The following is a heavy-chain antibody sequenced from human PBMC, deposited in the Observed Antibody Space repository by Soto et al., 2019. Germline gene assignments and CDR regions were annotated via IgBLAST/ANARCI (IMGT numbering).Heavy chain of an antibody. CDR3: ARVDPRGVAVVRDY. Sequence: ASVKVSCKASGNTSASHGFSWVRQAPGQGLEWMGWISGFNGQTNYALKFQGRVTLTTDTSTSTAYMELRSLRSDDTAVYFCARVDPRGVAVVRDYWGQGTLVTVS. CDR1: GNTSASHG. D-gene: IGHD3-10*01. V-gene: IGHV1-18*01. J-gene: IGHJ4*02. CDR2: ISGFNGQT.